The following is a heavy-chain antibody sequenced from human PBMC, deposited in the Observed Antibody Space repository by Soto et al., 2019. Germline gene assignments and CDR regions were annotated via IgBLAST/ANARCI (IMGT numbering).Heavy chain of an antibody. CDR3: ARGPKGITGTRSYYYGMDV. CDR2: INPNSGGT. CDR1: GYTCTGYY. D-gene: IGHD1-20*01. J-gene: IGHJ6*02. V-gene: IGHV1-2*02. Sequence: GASVKVSCKASGYTCTGYYMHWVRQAPGQGLEWMGWINPNSGGTNYAQKFQGRVTMTRDTSISTAYMELSRLRSDDTAVYYCARGPKGITGTRSYYYGMDVWGQGTTVTVSS.